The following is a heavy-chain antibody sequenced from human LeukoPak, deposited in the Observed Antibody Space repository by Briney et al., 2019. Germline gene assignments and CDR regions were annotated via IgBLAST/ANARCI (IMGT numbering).Heavy chain of an antibody. CDR2: ISTSGSTI. D-gene: IGHD4-17*01. CDR1: GFSFSDYY. Sequence: GGSLRLSCAASGFSFSDYYMSWIRQAPGKGLEWVSYISTSGSTIYYADSVKGRFTISRDNAKNSLYLQMNSLRAEDTAVYYCASQQDYGDYYFDHWGQGTPVTVSS. V-gene: IGHV3-11*04. CDR3: ASQQDYGDYYFDH. J-gene: IGHJ4*02.